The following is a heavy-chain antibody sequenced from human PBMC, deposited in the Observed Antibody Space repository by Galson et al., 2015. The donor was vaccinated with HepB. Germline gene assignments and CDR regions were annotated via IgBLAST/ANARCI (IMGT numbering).Heavy chain of an antibody. Sequence: SVKVSCKASGGTFSSYAISWVRQAPGQGLEWMGRIIPILGIANYAQKFQGRVTITADKSTSTAYMELSSLRSEDTAVYYCARVGGYCSSTSCYGGNNLEDYWGQGTLVTVSS. V-gene: IGHV1-69*04. CDR2: IIPILGIA. CDR1: GGTFSSYA. D-gene: IGHD2-2*01. J-gene: IGHJ4*02. CDR3: ARVGGYCSSTSCYGGNNLEDY.